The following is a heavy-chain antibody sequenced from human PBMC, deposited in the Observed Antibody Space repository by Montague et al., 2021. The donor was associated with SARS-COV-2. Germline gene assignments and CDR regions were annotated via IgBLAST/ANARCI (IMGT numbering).Heavy chain of an antibody. J-gene: IGHJ6*02. V-gene: IGHV4-34*01. Sequence: SETLSLTCAVYGGSLSGYCWSWIRQPPGKGLEWIGEINHSGSTNYNPSLKSRVTISVDTSENQFSLKLSSVTAADTAVYYCARVRYYGSGTSLGMDVWGQGTTVTVSS. D-gene: IGHD3-10*01. CDR2: INHSGST. CDR3: ARVRYYGSGTSLGMDV. CDR1: GGSLSGYC.